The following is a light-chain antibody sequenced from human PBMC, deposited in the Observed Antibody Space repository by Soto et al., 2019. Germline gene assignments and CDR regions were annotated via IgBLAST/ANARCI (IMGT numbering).Light chain of an antibody. J-gene: IGLJ3*02. CDR2: VNSDGSL. V-gene: IGLV4-69*01. Sequence: QSVLTQSPSASASLGASIKLTCTLSSGHTSSAIAWHQQRPEKGLRYLMRVNSDGSLRKGDGIPDRFSGSSSGAERYLTISGLQSEDEADYHCQVWAFGIHWVFGGGTKLTVL. CDR3: QVWAFGIHWV. CDR1: SGHTSSA.